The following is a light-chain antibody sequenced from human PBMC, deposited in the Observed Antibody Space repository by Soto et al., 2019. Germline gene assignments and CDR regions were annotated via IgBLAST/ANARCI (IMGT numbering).Light chain of an antibody. CDR3: SSHSSSSTLVV. V-gene: IGLV2-14*03. Sequence: QSALTQPASMSGSPGQSITISCTGTSSDVGGYNYVSWYRQHPGKAPKLMIYDVNNRPSGVSNRFSGSKSGNTASVTISGLQAEDEADYYCSSHSSSSTLVVFGGGTKLTVL. J-gene: IGLJ2*01. CDR2: DVN. CDR1: SSDVGGYNY.